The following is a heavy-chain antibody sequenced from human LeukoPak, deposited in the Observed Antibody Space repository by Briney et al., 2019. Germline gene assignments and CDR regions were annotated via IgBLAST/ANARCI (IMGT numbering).Heavy chain of an antibody. D-gene: IGHD5/OR15-5a*01. CDR1: GFTFSSYA. Sequence: PGGSLRLSCAASGFTFSSYAMHGVRQAPGKGVGCVEVIWYDGSNKYYADSVKGRFTISRDNSKNTLYLQMNSLRAEDTAVYYCARDLRTSLDYWGQGTLVTVSS. J-gene: IGHJ4*02. V-gene: IGHV3-33*08. CDR3: ARDLRTSLDY. CDR2: IWYDGSNK.